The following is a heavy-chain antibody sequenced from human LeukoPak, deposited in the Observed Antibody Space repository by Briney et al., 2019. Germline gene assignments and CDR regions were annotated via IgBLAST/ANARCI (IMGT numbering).Heavy chain of an antibody. V-gene: IGHV3-74*01. D-gene: IGHD2-21*02. CDR2: INSDGSST. CDR1: GFTFSSYW. CDR3: ARVLVAYCGGDCYSAVDY. Sequence: PGGSLRLSCAASGFTFSSYWMHWVRQAPGKGLVWVSRINSDGSSTRYADFVKGRFTISRDNAKNTLYLQMNSLTAEDTAVYYCARVLVAYCGGDCYSAVDYWGQGTPVTVSS. J-gene: IGHJ4*02.